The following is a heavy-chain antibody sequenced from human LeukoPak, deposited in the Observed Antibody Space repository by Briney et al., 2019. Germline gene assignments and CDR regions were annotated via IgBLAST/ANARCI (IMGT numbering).Heavy chain of an antibody. J-gene: IGHJ6*01. CDR2: GYLRGSQ. V-gene: IGHV4-59*01. Sequence: SETLSLTCSVSGGSLSTYHWTWIRKGPGRGLEWIGYGYLRGSQNFNPSLKSRVTMSVDPSKNQFSLTLSSVTAADTAVYYCAGDLKGYYIGLWGQGTAVIVSS. CDR1: GGSLSTYH. CDR3: AGDLKGYYIGL. D-gene: IGHD2-21*01.